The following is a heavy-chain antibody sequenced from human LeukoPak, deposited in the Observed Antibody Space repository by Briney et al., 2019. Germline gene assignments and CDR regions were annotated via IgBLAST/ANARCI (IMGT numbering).Heavy chain of an antibody. CDR3: AKGSTVGATSFDY. J-gene: IGHJ4*02. Sequence: SGGSLSPSCAASGFTFNSYAMTWVGQAPGKGLEWISVISGSVVSTYYAAPVTGRFTISRDNSTNTMYLQINSLGAEHTAVYYCAKGSTVGATSFDYWGQGTVVPVSS. D-gene: IGHD1-26*01. V-gene: IGHV3-23*01. CDR1: GFTFNSYA. CDR2: ISGSVVST.